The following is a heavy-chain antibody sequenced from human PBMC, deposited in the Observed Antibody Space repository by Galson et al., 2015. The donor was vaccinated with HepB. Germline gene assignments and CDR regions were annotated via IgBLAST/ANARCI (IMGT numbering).Heavy chain of an antibody. V-gene: IGHV1-18*01. CDR1: GYTFSTYG. J-gene: IGHJ4*02. CDR2: ISAKNGTT. CDR3: ARESMPGPWGDY. Sequence: SVKVSCKASGYTFSTYGISWVRQAPGPGLEWMGSISAKNGTTRYAQKLQDRVTMTTDTSTSTAYMELRSLRSDDTAMYYCARESMPGPWGDYWGQGTLVTVSS. D-gene: IGHD7-27*01.